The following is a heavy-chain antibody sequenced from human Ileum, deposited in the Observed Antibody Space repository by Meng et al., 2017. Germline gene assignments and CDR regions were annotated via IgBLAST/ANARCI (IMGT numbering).Heavy chain of an antibody. CDR1: DGSFSGYF. V-gene: IGHV4-34*01. J-gene: IGHJ4*02. D-gene: IGHD3-10*01. CDR2: INHSGST. Sequence: HVQLRQVCAGVLKPSSTLSLTCAVYDGSFSGYFWSWIRQPPGKGLEWIGEINHSGSTNYNPPLKGRVPISVDTSKSQFSLRLNSVTAADTALYYCAGATIRTYYYGSGSYYFTKWGQGTLVTVSS. CDR3: AGATIRTYYYGSGSYYFTK.